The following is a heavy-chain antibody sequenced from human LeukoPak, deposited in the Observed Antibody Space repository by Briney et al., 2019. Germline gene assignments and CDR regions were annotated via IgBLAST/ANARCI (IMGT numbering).Heavy chain of an antibody. J-gene: IGHJ4*02. CDR1: GFSFSSYA. Sequence: GGSLRLSCAASGFSFSSYAMTWVRQAPGKGPEWVANINLDGSQKYYVDSVKGRFTISRDNAENSLYLQMNSLRAEDTALYYCARKRPNYFDYWGQGTLVTVPS. V-gene: IGHV3-7*01. CDR3: ARKRPNYFDY. CDR2: INLDGSQK.